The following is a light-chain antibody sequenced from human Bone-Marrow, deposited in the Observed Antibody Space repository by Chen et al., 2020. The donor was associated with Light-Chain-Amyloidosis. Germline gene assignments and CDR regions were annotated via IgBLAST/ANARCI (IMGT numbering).Light chain of an antibody. Sequence: DIRMTQSPFTLSASVGYRVTITCRASQDIGDWLAWFQQKPGKAPNLLIYKASNLQSGVPSRFSGRVSGTDFTLTINSLQPDDFATYFCQQYKSYTFTFGQGTKL. CDR2: KAS. J-gene: IGKJ2*01. V-gene: IGKV1-5*03. CDR3: QQYKSYTFT. CDR1: QDIGDW.